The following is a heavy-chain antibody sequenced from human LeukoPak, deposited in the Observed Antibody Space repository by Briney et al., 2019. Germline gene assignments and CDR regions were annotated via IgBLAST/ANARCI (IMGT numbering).Heavy chain of an antibody. CDR2: IYTSGST. CDR1: GGSVSSYY. CDR3: ARAPYSSSWMVWGGDYFDY. D-gene: IGHD6-13*01. Sequence: PSETLSLTCTVSGGSVSSYYWSWIRQPAGKGLEWIGRIYTSGSTNYNPSLKSQVTISVDKSKNQFSLKLSSVTAADTAVYYCARAPYSSSWMVWGGDYFDYWGQGTLVTVSS. V-gene: IGHV4-4*07. J-gene: IGHJ4*02.